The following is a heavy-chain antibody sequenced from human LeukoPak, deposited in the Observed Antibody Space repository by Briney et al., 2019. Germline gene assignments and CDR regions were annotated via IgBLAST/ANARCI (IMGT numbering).Heavy chain of an antibody. CDR2: INSNSGDP. CDR1: GYTFSGYY. J-gene: IGHJ4*02. D-gene: IGHD4-23*01. V-gene: IGHV1-2*02. Sequence: GASVKVSCKAPGYTFSGYYMHWVRQAPGHGLEWMGWINSNSGDPNYAQKFQGRVTLTRDTSISTAYMELSRLRSDDTAVYYCAREKGGNSGFDYWGRGTLVTVSS. CDR3: AREKGGNSGFDY.